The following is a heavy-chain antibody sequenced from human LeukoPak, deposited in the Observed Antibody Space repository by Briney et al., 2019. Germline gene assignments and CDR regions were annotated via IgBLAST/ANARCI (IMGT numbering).Heavy chain of an antibody. CDR1: GFTFSSYS. Sequence: GGSLRLSCAASGFTFSSYSMNWVRQAPGKGLEWVAVISYDGSNKYYADSVKGRFTISRDNSKNTLYLQMNSLRAEDTAVYYCAKDSYGDYNYYYYYMDVWGKGTTVTVSS. CDR3: AKDSYGDYNYYYYYMDV. V-gene: IGHV3-30*18. D-gene: IGHD4-17*01. J-gene: IGHJ6*03. CDR2: ISYDGSNK.